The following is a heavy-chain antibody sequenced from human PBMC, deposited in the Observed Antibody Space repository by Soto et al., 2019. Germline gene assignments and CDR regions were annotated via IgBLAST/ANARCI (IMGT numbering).Heavy chain of an antibody. J-gene: IGHJ4*02. V-gene: IGHV4-39*01. CDR1: GFSISSSIYY. D-gene: IGHD5-18*01. CDR3: ARLGVDTAMGPVLKDY. Sequence: SETLSLTCTFSGFSISSSIYYLGWIRQPPGKGLEWIGSIYYSGSTYYNPSLKSRVTISVDTSKNQFSLKLSSVTAADTAVYYCARLGVDTAMGPVLKDYWGQGTLVTVSS. CDR2: IYYSGST.